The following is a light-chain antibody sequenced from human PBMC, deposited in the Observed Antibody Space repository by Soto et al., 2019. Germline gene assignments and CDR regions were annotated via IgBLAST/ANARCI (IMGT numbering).Light chain of an antibody. CDR3: NSQRSSGTRV. V-gene: IGLV2-14*01. J-gene: IGLJ1*01. Sequence: QSVLTQPASVSGSPGQSITISCTGTSSCVGGYKHVSWYQHHPGKAPKLMIYEVSNRPSGVSNRFSGSKSGYTASLTISGLQAEDEADYYCNSQRSSGTRVFGTGTKVTVL. CDR2: EVS. CDR1: SSCVGGYKH.